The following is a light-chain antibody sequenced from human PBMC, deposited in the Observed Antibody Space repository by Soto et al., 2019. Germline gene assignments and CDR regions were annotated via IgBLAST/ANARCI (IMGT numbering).Light chain of an antibody. V-gene: IGKV1-33*01. J-gene: IGKJ4*01. CDR1: QDIRHY. CDR3: QQYELFPLT. CDR2: DAS. Sequence: GNRVTITCQASQDIRHYLNWYQQKPGKAPKLLIYDASKLETDVPTRFSGSGSGTHFTFTIGSLQPEDIATYYCQQYELFPLTFGGGTKAEIK.